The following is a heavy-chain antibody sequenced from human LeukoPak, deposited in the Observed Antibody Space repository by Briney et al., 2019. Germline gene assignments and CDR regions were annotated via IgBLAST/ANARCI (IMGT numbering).Heavy chain of an antibody. Sequence: PGGSLRLSCAASGFTFSTYGIHWVRQAPGKGLEWVALIRYDGSNTYYADSVRGRFTVSRDNSKSTLYLQMNSLRLEDTAVYYCAKGQPYPDFWSGSSGYMDVWGKGTTVTVFS. J-gene: IGHJ6*03. V-gene: IGHV3-30*02. CDR2: IRYDGSNT. CDR3: AKGQPYPDFWSGSSGYMDV. D-gene: IGHD3-3*01. CDR1: GFTFSTYG.